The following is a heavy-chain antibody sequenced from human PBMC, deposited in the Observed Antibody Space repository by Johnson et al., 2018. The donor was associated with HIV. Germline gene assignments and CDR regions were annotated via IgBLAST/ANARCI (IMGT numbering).Heavy chain of an antibody. Sequence: QVQLVESGGGVVQPGRSLRLPCAASGFTFSSYAMHWVRQAPGKGLEWVAVTSYDGSNKYYADSVKGRFTISRDNSKNTLYLQMNSLRAEDTAVYYCARGVDGAFDIWGQGTMVTVSS. CDR1: GFTFSSYA. CDR2: TSYDGSNK. D-gene: IGHD3-10*01. J-gene: IGHJ3*02. V-gene: IGHV3-30-3*01. CDR3: ARGVDGAFDI.